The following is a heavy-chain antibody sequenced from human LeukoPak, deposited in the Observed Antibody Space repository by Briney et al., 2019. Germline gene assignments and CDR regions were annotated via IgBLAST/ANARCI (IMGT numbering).Heavy chain of an antibody. V-gene: IGHV3-74*03. Sequence: GGSLRLSCAASGFSFSSYWMNWVRQTPGKGLVWVAHINTDGRTTTYADSVKGRFTVSRDNAKNTLYLEMNRLRAEDTAVYYCARDSGIGGVAYFDYWGQGTLVTVSS. CDR1: GFSFSSYW. CDR3: ARDSGIGGVAYFDY. J-gene: IGHJ4*02. D-gene: IGHD3-10*01. CDR2: INTDGRTT.